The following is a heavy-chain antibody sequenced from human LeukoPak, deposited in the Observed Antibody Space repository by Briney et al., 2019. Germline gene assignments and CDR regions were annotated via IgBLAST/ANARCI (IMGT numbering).Heavy chain of an antibody. CDR1: GFTFSSYA. D-gene: IGHD5-18*01. CDR2: ISGSGGST. J-gene: IGHJ6*03. CDR3: ARAPYSYGYPYYYYYYMDV. Sequence: GGSLRLSCAASGFTFSSYAMSWVRQAPGKGLEWVSAISGSGGSTYYADSVKGRFTISRDNSKNTLYLQMNSLRAEDTAVYYCARAPYSYGYPYYYYYYMDVWGKGTTVTVSS. V-gene: IGHV3-23*01.